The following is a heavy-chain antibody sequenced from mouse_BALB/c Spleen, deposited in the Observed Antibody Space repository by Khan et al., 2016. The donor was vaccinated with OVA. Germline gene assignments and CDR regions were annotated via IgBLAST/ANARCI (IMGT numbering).Heavy chain of an antibody. D-gene: IGHD1-1*01. CDR1: GYTFTSYW. V-gene: IGHV1-7*01. Sequence: QIQLVQSGAELAKPGASVKMSCKASGYTFTSYWMHWVKQRPGQGLEWIGYINPSTDYTEYNQKFKDKATLTADKSSSTAYMQLTSLTSEDSAIYFCVNHGSSADWFTYWGQGTLVTVSA. CDR3: VNHGSSADWFTY. CDR2: INPSTDYT. J-gene: IGHJ3*01.